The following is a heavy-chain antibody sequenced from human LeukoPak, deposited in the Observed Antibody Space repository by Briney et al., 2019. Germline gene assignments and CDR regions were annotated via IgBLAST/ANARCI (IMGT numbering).Heavy chain of an antibody. CDR3: ARTLGYCSSTSCQNWFDP. Sequence: SETLSLTCAVYGESFSGYYWSWIRQPPGKGLEWIGEINHSGSTNYNPSLKSRVTISVDTSKNRFSLKLSSVTAADTAVYYCARTLGYCSSTSCQNWFDPWGQGTLVTVSS. CDR2: INHSGST. V-gene: IGHV4-34*01. CDR1: GESFSGYY. D-gene: IGHD2-2*01. J-gene: IGHJ5*02.